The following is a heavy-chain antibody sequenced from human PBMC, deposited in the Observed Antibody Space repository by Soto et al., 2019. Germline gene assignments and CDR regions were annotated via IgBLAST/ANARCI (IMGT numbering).Heavy chain of an antibody. V-gene: IGHV6-1*01. Sequence: SQTLSLTCGISGDSVSSNSVAWNWIRRSPSRGLEWLGRTYYRSKWYNDYAVSVKSRITINPDTSKNQFSLQLNSVTPEDTAVYYCARIRVGGDYGMDVWGQGTTVTVSS. CDR1: GDSVSSNSVA. CDR3: ARIRVGGDYGMDV. J-gene: IGHJ6*02. D-gene: IGHD2-15*01. CDR2: TYYRSKWYN.